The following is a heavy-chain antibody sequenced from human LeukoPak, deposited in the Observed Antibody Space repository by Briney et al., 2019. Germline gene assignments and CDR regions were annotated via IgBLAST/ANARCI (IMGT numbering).Heavy chain of an antibody. Sequence: GGSLRLSCAASGFTFSNYAMSWVRQAPGKGLEWVSAITGSGGNTYYADSVKGRFTISRDNSKNTVFLQMNSLRAEDTAVYYCAKWGDYDVLTGYYVSNYWGQGTLVTVSS. CDR2: ITGSGGNT. CDR3: AKWGDYDVLTGYYVSNY. V-gene: IGHV3-23*01. J-gene: IGHJ4*02. CDR1: GFTFSNYA. D-gene: IGHD3-9*01.